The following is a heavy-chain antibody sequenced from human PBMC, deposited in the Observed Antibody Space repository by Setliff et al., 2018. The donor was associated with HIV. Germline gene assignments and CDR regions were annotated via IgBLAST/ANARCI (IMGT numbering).Heavy chain of an antibody. J-gene: IGHJ5*02. CDR2: IYPTGRT. CDR3: ASRIYYYDEGRVLREESFVP. D-gene: IGHD3-22*01. CDR1: GGSIDNNKYY. Sequence: SETLSLTCSVSGGSIDNNKYYWTWIRQPPGKGLEWTGSIYPTGRTYYNRSLESRLTISIATSKNQFSLKLTSVTAADTAMYYCASRIYYYDEGRVLREESFVPWGQGTLVTVSS. V-gene: IGHV4-39*01.